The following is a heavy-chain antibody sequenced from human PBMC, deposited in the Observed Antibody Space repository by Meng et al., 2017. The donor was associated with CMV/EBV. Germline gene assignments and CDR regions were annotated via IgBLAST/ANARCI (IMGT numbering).Heavy chain of an antibody. CDR1: GFPFSSYT. J-gene: IGHJ4*02. Sequence: LSCPASGFPFSSYTMHWVRRAPGKGLEWVAVISYDGSNKYYADSVKGRFTISRDNSKNTLSLQMNSLRAEDTAVYYCARDYSSSGDYWGQGTLVTVSS. D-gene: IGHD6-13*01. CDR3: ARDYSSSGDY. V-gene: IGHV3-30*04. CDR2: ISYDGSNK.